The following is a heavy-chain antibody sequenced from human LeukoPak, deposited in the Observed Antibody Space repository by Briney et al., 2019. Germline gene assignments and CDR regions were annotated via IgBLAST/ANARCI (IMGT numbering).Heavy chain of an antibody. CDR3: AKIRTVTTGGYFDY. Sequence: SCKASGGTFSSYAMSWVRQAPGKGLEWVSAISGSGGSTYYADSVKGRFTISRDNSKNTLYLQMNSLRAEDTAVYYCAKIRTVTTGGYFDYWGQGTLVTVSS. CDR2: ISGSGGST. CDR1: GGTFSSYA. D-gene: IGHD4-11*01. J-gene: IGHJ4*02. V-gene: IGHV3-23*01.